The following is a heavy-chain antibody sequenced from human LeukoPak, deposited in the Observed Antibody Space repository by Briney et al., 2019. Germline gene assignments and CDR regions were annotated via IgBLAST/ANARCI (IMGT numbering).Heavy chain of an antibody. Sequence: ASVKVSCKASGYTFTGYYMHWVRQAPGQGLEWVGWINPNSGGTNYAQKFQGRVTMTRDTSISTAYMELSRLRSDDTAVYYCARVAAAGTGTFDYWGQGTLVTVSS. V-gene: IGHV1-2*02. CDR1: GYTFTGYY. CDR2: INPNSGGT. CDR3: ARVAAAGTGTFDY. D-gene: IGHD6-13*01. J-gene: IGHJ4*02.